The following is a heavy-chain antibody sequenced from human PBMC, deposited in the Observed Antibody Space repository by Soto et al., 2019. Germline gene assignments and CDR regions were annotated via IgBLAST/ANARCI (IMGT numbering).Heavy chain of an antibody. CDR3: ASGTNGAFFVY. D-gene: IGHD2-8*01. CDR2: ISSRSSTI. J-gene: IGHJ4*02. CDR1: GLTFSDYY. V-gene: IGHV3-11*01. Sequence: QVQLVESGGGLVKPGGSLRLSCAASGLTFSDYYMSWIRQAPGKGLEWVSYISSRSSTIFYADSVKGRFTIARDNVKNSLYLQMNSLRAEDTAVYYCASGTNGAFFVYWGQGILGTVSS.